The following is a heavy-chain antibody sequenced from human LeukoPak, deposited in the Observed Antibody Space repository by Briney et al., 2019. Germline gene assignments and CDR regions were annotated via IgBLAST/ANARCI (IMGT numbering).Heavy chain of an antibody. J-gene: IGHJ4*02. CDR2: INLVGAT. CDR3: ARGRLKGYCSGGSCYSTRYYLDY. D-gene: IGHD2-15*01. CDR1: GGSFSGYY. Sequence: SETLSLTCAVYGGSFSGYYWGWIRHPPGRGLEWIGEINLVGATTYNPSLKSRVTISVDTSKNQFSLKLSSVTAADTAVYYCARGRLKGYCSGGSCYSTRYYLDYWGQGTLVTVSS. V-gene: IGHV4-34*01.